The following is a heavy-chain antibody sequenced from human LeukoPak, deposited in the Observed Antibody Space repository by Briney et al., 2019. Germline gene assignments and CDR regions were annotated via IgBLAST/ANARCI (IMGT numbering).Heavy chain of an antibody. CDR1: GFTFNKSW. CDR3: TSDLECVNCHEGRY. V-gene: IGHV3-15*01. J-gene: IGHJ4*02. Sequence: GGSLRLSCAASGFTFNKSWMSWVRQAPGKGLEWVGRIKSNAEGGTTDYAAPVKGRFSISRDDSKNTLYLQMSSLKTEDTAVYYCTSDLECVNCHEGRYWGQGTLVTVSS. CDR2: IKSNAEGGTT. D-gene: IGHD1-1*01.